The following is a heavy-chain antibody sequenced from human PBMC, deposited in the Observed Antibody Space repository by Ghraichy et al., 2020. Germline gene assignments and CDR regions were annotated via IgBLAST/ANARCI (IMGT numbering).Heavy chain of an antibody. J-gene: IGHJ6*02. CDR1: GFTFSDYA. CDR3: VRGHTNSRKFYQLDV. D-gene: IGHD2-2*01. CDR2: ICSNGRCS. Sequence: GESLNISCVASGFTFSDYAMHWVRQAPGKGLESVAIICSNGRCSYYADSVKGRSTISRDNSKNMLYLQMDSLRLEDMAVYYCVRGHTNSRKFYQLDVWGQGTMVTVSS. V-gene: IGHV3-64*02.